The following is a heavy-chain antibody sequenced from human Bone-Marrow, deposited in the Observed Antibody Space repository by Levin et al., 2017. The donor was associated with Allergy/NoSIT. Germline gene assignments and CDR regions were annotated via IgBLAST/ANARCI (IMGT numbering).Heavy chain of an antibody. J-gene: IGHJ4*02. CDR1: GFAFSNYG. V-gene: IGHV3-30*18. CDR2: ISYDGSNK. D-gene: IGHD2-15*01. CDR3: AKDRSGEVVPDY. Sequence: QRGESLKISCAASGFAFSNYGMHWVRQAPGKGLEWVTFISYDGSNKYYTDSVKGRFTISRDNSKTTLHLQMNSLRGEDTAVYYCAKDRSGEVVPDYWGQGTLVTVSS.